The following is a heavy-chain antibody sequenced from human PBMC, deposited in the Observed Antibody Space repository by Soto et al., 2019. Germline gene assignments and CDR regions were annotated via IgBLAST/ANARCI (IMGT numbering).Heavy chain of an antibody. Sequence: EVQLVESGGGLVQPGGSLRLSCAASGFTFSNYWMYWVRQAPGKGLVWVSRISTDGSTTNYADSVKGRFTISRDNAKKTLYLQMNSLRAEDTAVYYCASRVVTPFAYWGRGTLVTVSS. CDR3: ASRVVTPFAY. D-gene: IGHD2-21*02. CDR1: GFTFSNYW. CDR2: ISTDGSTT. V-gene: IGHV3-74*01. J-gene: IGHJ4*02.